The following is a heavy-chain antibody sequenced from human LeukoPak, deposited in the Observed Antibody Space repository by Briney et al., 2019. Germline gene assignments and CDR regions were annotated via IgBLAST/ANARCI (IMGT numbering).Heavy chain of an antibody. V-gene: IGHV3-48*03. CDR2: ISSSGSTI. CDR3: VRWIASGSGIYWYFDV. CDR1: GFNFSSYE. J-gene: IGHJ2*01. D-gene: IGHD1-26*01. Sequence: GGSLRLSCAASGFNFSSYEMNWVRQAPGKGLEWVSSISSSGSTIYYADSVKGRFTISRDNAKNLLYLQMNSLRAEDTAVYYCVRWIASGSGIYWYFDVWGRGTLVTVSS.